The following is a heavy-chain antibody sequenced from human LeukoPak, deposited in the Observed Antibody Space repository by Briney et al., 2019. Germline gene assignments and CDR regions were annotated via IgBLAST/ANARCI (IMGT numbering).Heavy chain of an antibody. V-gene: IGHV1-3*01. CDR3: ARGGIGSWPLDS. Sequence: ASVKVSCKASGYTFSSYAMHWVRQAPGQRLEWMGWINAGNGNTKYSQKFQGRVTFTRDTSASTSYMELSSLTSEDTAVYYCARGGIGSWPLDSWGQGTLVTVSS. J-gene: IGHJ4*02. CDR1: GYTFSSYA. D-gene: IGHD6-13*01. CDR2: INAGNGNT.